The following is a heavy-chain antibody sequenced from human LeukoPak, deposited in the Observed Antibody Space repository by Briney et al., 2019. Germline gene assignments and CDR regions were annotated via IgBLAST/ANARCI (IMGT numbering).Heavy chain of an antibody. D-gene: IGHD4-23*01. CDR1: GFTFSSYS. V-gene: IGHV3-48*04. Sequence: GGSLRLSCAASGFTFSSYSMNWVRQAPGKGLEWVSYISSSGSTIYYADSVKGRFTISRDNAKNSLYLQMNSLRAEDTAVYYCARDYGGSSPFDYWGQGILVTVSS. J-gene: IGHJ4*02. CDR2: ISSSGSTI. CDR3: ARDYGGSSPFDY.